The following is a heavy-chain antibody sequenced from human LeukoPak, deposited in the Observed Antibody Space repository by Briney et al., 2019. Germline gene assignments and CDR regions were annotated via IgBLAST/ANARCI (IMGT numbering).Heavy chain of an antibody. CDR1: GFTFSSYA. D-gene: IGHD6-19*01. Sequence: GGSLRLSCAASGFTFSSYAMSWVRQAPGKGLEWVAVIWYDGSNKYYADCVKGRFTISRDNSKNTLYLQMNSLRAEDTAVYYCARGIAVAGAASDYFDYWGQGTLVTVSS. CDR3: ARGIAVAGAASDYFDY. CDR2: IWYDGSNK. J-gene: IGHJ4*02. V-gene: IGHV3-33*08.